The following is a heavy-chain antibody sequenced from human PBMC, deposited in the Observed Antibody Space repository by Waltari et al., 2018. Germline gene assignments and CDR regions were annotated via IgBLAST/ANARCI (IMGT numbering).Heavy chain of an antibody. Sequence: EVQLVESGGGLVQPGGSLRLSCAASGFTFSSYSMNLVRQAPGKGLGWVSYISSSSSTIYYADSVKGRFTIYRDNAKNSLYLQMNSLRAEDTAVYYCARDARYCSSTSCYPNWYFDLWGRGTLVTVSS. CDR3: ARDARYCSSTSCYPNWYFDL. CDR2: ISSSSSTI. J-gene: IGHJ2*01. D-gene: IGHD2-2*01. CDR1: GFTFSSYS. V-gene: IGHV3-48*04.